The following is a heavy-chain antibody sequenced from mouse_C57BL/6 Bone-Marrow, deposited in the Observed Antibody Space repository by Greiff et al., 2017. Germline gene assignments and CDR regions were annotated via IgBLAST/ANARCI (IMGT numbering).Heavy chain of an antibody. CDR1: GYTFTSYW. CDR2: IDPNSGGT. J-gene: IGHJ3*01. V-gene: IGHV1-72*01. Sequence: QSCKASGYTFTSYWMHWVKQRPGRGLEWIGRIDPNSGGTKYNEKFKSKATLTVDKPSSTAYMQLSSLTSEDSAVYYCARSYYGSSYGFAYWGQGTLVTVSA. CDR3: ARSYYGSSYGFAY. D-gene: IGHD1-1*01.